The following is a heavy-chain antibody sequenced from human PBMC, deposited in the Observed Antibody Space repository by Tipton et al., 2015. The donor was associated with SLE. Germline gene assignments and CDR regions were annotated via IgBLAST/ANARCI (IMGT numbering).Heavy chain of an antibody. Sequence: TLSLTCTVSGGSISSHYWSWIRQPPGKGLEWIGYIYYSGSTNYNPSLKSRVTISVDTSKNQFSLKLSSVTAADTAMYYCARGYCSGGSCSYWYFDLWGRGTLVTVSS. J-gene: IGHJ2*01. D-gene: IGHD2-15*01. CDR1: GGSISSHY. V-gene: IGHV4-59*11. CDR2: IYYSGST. CDR3: ARGYCSGGSCSYWYFDL.